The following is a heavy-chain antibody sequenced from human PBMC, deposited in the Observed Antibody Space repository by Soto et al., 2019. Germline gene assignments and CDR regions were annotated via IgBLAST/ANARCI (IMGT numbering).Heavy chain of an antibody. CDR2: MNPNSGNT. CDR3: ARTRLYSSSWSYYYYYYMDV. D-gene: IGHD6-13*01. J-gene: IGHJ6*03. V-gene: IGHV1-8*02. CDR1: GYTFTGYY. Sequence: GASVKVSCKASGYTFTGYYMHWVRQAPGQGLEWMGWMNPNSGNTGYAQKFQGRVTMTRNTSISTAYMELSSLRSEDTAVYYCARTRLYSSSWSYYYYYYMDVWGKGTTVTVSS.